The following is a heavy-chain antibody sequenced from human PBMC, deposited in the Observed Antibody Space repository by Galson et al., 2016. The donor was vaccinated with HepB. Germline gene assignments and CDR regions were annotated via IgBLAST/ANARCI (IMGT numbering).Heavy chain of an antibody. CDR2: IKEDGSEK. J-gene: IGHJ5*02. D-gene: IGHD2-2*01. CDR3: ARDIVVETGAMDWFDP. Sequence: SLRLSCAASGFTFSSFCMSWVRQAPGKGLEWVANIKEDGSEKYYVDSVKGRFTISRDNAKNSLYLQINTLRAEDTAVYYCARDIVVETGAMDWFDPWGQGTLVTVSS. V-gene: IGHV3-7*04. CDR1: GFTFSSFC.